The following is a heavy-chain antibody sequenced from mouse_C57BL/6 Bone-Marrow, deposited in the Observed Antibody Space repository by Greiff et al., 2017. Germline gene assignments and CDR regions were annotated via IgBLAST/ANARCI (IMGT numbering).Heavy chain of an antibody. V-gene: IGHV1-55*01. Sequence: QVQLQQSGAELVKPGASVTMSCKASGYTFTSYWITWVKQRPGQGLEWIGDIYPGSGSTNYNEKFKSKATLTVDTSSSTAYMQLSSLTSEDSAVYYCARGDYGTPFDYWGQGTTLTVSS. D-gene: IGHD2-1*01. J-gene: IGHJ2*01. CDR3: ARGDYGTPFDY. CDR1: GYTFTSYW. CDR2: IYPGSGST.